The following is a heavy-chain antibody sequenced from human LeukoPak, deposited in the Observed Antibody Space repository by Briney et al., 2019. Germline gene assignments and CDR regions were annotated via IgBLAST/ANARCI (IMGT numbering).Heavy chain of an antibody. V-gene: IGHV1-8*01. CDR3: ASSSGWYDDYFDY. J-gene: IGHJ4*02. D-gene: IGHD6-19*01. CDR2: MNPNSGNT. CDR1: GYTFTSYD. Sequence: ASVKVSCKASGYTFTSYDINWVRQATGQGLEWMGWMNPNSGNTGYAQKFQGRVTMARNTSISTAYMELSSLRFEDTAVYYCASSSGWYDDYFDYWGQGTLVTVSS.